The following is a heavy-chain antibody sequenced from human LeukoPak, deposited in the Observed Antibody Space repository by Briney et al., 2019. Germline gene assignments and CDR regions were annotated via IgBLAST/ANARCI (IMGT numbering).Heavy chain of an antibody. V-gene: IGHV4-39*07. Sequence: SETLSLTCTVSGGSISSSSYYWGWIRQPPGKGLEWIGSIYYSGSTYYNPSLKSRVTISVDTSKNQFSLKLSSVTAADTAVYYCARVDTAMVFYYYYMDVWGKGTTVTVSS. D-gene: IGHD5-18*01. CDR2: IYYSGST. CDR3: ARVDTAMVFYYYYMDV. J-gene: IGHJ6*03. CDR1: GGSISSSSYY.